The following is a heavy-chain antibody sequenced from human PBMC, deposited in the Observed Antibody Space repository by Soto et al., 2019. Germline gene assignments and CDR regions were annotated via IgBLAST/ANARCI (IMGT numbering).Heavy chain of an antibody. D-gene: IGHD2-8*01. CDR2: ISAYNGNT. V-gene: IGHV1-18*04. Sequence: QVQLVQSGAEVKKPGASVKVSCKASGYTFTSYGISWVRQAPGQGLEWMGWISAYNGNTNYAQKLQGRVTMTTDTSTSTAYMELRSLRSDDTAVYYCATTYCTNGVCYEGFDYWGQGTLVTVSS. CDR3: ATTYCTNGVCYEGFDY. J-gene: IGHJ4*02. CDR1: GYTFTSYG.